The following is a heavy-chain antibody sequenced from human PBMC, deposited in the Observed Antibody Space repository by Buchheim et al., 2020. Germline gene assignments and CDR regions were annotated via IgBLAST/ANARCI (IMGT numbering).Heavy chain of an antibody. D-gene: IGHD4-11*01. J-gene: IGHJ4*02. CDR1: GFTFSSYS. Sequence: EVQLVESGGGLVQPGGSLRLSCAASGFTFSSYSMNWVRQAPGKGLEWVSYISSSSSTIYYADSVKGRFTISRDNAKNSLYLQMKSLRAEDTAVYYCARVAHDYSKPGLRVGGDYWGQGTL. V-gene: IGHV3-48*04. CDR3: ARVAHDYSKPGLRVGGDY. CDR2: ISSSSSTI.